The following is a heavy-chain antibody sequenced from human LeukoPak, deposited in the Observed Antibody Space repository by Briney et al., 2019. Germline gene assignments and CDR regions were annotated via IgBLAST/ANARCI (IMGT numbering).Heavy chain of an antibody. D-gene: IGHD2-21*02. J-gene: IGHJ4*02. CDR1: GFTFSSYW. CDR2: IKQDGNEK. Sequence: GGSLRLSCAASGFTFSSYWMSWVRQAPGKGLEWVANIKQDGNEKYYVDSVKGRFTISRDNAKNSLYVQMSSLRAEDTAVYYCAKAKRVAYCGGDCPFDYWGQGTLVTVSS. V-gene: IGHV3-7*01. CDR3: AKAKRVAYCGGDCPFDY.